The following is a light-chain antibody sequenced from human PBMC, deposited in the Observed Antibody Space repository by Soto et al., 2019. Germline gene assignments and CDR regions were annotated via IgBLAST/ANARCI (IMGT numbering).Light chain of an antibody. CDR2: GAS. J-gene: IGKJ4*01. V-gene: IGKV3-20*01. Sequence: EIVLTQSPGTLSLSPGQRATLSCRASQTVSNNYLAWYQQRPGQAPRLLISGASSRATGVPDRFSGSGSGTDFTLSISSLQSEHLGVYYCQQDSSWPLTFGGGTKVDIK. CDR1: QTVSNNY. CDR3: QQDSSWPLT.